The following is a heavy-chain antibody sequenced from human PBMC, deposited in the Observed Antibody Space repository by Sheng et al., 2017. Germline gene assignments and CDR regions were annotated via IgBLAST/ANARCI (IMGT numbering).Heavy chain of an antibody. V-gene: IGHV4-38-2*02. D-gene: IGHD2-15*01. CDR2: IYHSGST. J-gene: IGHJ5*02. CDR1: GYSISSGYY. CDR3: ARETKDIVVVVAATLNWFDP. Sequence: QVQLQESGPGLVKASETLSLTCAVSGYSISSGYYWGWIRQPPGKGLEWIGSIYHSGSTYYNPSLKSRVTISVDTSKNQFSLKLSSVTAADTAVYYCARETKDIVVVVAATLNWFDP.